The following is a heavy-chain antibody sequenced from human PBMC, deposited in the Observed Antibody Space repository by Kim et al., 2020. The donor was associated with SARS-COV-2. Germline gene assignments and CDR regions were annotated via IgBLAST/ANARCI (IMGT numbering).Heavy chain of an antibody. CDR1: GGSISSYY. J-gene: IGHJ6*02. Sequence: SETLSLTCTVSGGSISSYYWSWIRQPPGKGLEWIGYIYYSGSTNYNPSLKSRVTISVDTSKNQFSLKLSSVTAADTAGYYCARDAKLSQYSSGWYHYYYGMDVWGQGTTVTVSS. D-gene: IGHD6-19*01. CDR2: IYYSGST. CDR3: ARDAKLSQYSSGWYHYYYGMDV. V-gene: IGHV4-59*01.